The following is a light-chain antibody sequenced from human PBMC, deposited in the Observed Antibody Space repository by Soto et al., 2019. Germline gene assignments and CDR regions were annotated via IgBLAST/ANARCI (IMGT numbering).Light chain of an antibody. CDR2: GNS. J-gene: IGLJ2*01. CDR1: SSNIGAPYD. V-gene: IGLV1-40*01. CDR3: QSYDNSLSVL. Sequence: QSVLTQPPSVSGAPGQRVTISCTGSSSNIGAPYDVHWYQQLPGTAPKLLIYGNSNRPSGVPDRFSGSKSGTSASLAITGLQAEDEADYYCQSYDNSLSVLFGGGTQLTVL.